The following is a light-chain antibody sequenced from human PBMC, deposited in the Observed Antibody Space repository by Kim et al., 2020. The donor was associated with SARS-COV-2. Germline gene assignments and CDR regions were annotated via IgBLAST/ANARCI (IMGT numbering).Light chain of an antibody. J-gene: IGLJ3*02. CDR2: SNN. CDR3: AAWDDSLNGWV. Sequence: GQRVTISCSGRSSNIGSNTVNGYQQLPGTAPKLLIYSNNQRPSGVPDRFSGSKSGTSASLAISGLQSEDEADDYCAAWDDSLNGWVFGGGTQLTVL. CDR1: SSNIGSNT. V-gene: IGLV1-44*01.